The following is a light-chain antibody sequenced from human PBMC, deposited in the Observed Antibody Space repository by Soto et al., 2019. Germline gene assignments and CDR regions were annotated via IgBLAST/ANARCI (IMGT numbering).Light chain of an antibody. J-gene: IGKJ4*01. V-gene: IGKV1-5*03. CDR1: QNSRSW. CDR3: QQNYDTSS. Sequence: VTITCRASQNSRSWLAWYQQKPGKAPRLLIYEASSVESGVPSRFSGSGSGTEFKPTNSIGQPDHPASYYCQQNYDTSSFGAGTKVDIK. CDR2: EAS.